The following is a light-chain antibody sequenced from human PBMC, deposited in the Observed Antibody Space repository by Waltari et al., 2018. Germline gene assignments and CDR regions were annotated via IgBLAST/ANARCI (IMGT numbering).Light chain of an antibody. V-gene: IGLV1-51*02. J-gene: IGLJ3*02. Sequence: QSVLTQPPSVSAAPGQTVPVSCSGSNSNIGNNYVSCYQQLPGTAPKLIIFAKDDRPSGTPDRFSASKSATSATLAITGLQTGDEADYYCGTWDSSLSAVVFGGGTKLTVL. CDR2: AKD. CDR1: NSNIGNNY. CDR3: GTWDSSLSAVV.